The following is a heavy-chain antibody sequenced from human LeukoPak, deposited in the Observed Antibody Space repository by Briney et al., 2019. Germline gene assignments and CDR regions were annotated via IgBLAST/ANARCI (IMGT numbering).Heavy chain of an antibody. CDR1: GGSISSYY. V-gene: IGHV4-4*07. CDR3: ARDPQTGNYFDY. CDR2: IYTSEST. Sequence: PSETLSLTCTVSGGSISSYYWNWIRQPAGKGLEWIGRIYTSESTNYNPSLKSRVTISVDTSKNQFSLKLSSVTAADTAVYYCARDPQTGNYFDYWGQGTLVTVSS. J-gene: IGHJ4*02.